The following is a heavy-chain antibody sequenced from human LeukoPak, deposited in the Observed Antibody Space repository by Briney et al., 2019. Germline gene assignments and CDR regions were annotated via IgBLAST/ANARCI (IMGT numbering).Heavy chain of an antibody. V-gene: IGHV3-30*18. CDR2: ISYDGSDK. D-gene: IGHD6-19*01. CDR1: GFPFSSYG. CDR3: AKDRWLTGT. Sequence: GGPLRLLCAASGFPFSSYGMHGVRQAPGKGLEWVAVISYDGSDKLYADSVKGRFTISRDNSKYTLYLQMNSLRAEDTAVYYCAKDRWLTGTWGQATLVAVSS. J-gene: IGHJ5*02.